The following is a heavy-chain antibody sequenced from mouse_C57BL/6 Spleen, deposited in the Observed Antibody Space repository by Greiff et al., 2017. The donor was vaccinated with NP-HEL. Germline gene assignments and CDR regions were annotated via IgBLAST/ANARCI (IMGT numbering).Heavy chain of an antibody. D-gene: IGHD1-1*01. V-gene: IGHV1-82*01. CDR3: ARSGYYGSSYDYAMDY. CDR2: IYPGDGDT. Sequence: VQLQQSGPELVKPGASVKLSCKASGYAFSSSWMNWVKQRPGKGLEWIGRIYPGDGDTNYNGKFKGKATLTADKSSSTAYMQLSSLTSEDSAVYFCARSGYYGSSYDYAMDYWGQGTSVTVSS. CDR1: GYAFSSSW. J-gene: IGHJ4*01.